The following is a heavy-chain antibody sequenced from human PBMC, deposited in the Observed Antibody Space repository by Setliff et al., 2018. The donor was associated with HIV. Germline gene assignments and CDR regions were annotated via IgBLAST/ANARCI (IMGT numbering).Heavy chain of an antibody. D-gene: IGHD3-22*01. Sequence: LRLSCAASGFTVSSYYMAWVRQAPGKGLEWVSTIYSDGSTYHADSVKGRFTLSRDTSKNTLSLQMNTLRPEDTAVYYCARVRPYNSALDYWGQGTLVTVSS. CDR2: IYSDGST. J-gene: IGHJ4*02. V-gene: IGHV3-66*02. CDR1: GFTVSSYY. CDR3: ARVRPYNSALDY.